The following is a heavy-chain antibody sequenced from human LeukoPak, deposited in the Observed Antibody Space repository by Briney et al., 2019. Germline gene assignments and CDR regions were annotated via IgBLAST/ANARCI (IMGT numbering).Heavy chain of an antibody. CDR2: IYPGDSDT. Sequence: GESLKISCKGSGYTFTSYWIAWVRQMPGKGLEWMGIIYPGDSDTRYGPSFQGQVAISGDKSISSAYLQWSSLKASDTAMYYCARVITMIRGVPDRFDPWGQGTLVTVSS. V-gene: IGHV5-51*01. D-gene: IGHD3-10*01. CDR3: ARVITMIRGVPDRFDP. CDR1: GYTFTSYW. J-gene: IGHJ5*02.